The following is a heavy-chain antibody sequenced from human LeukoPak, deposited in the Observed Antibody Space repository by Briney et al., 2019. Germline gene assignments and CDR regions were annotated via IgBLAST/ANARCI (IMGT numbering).Heavy chain of an antibody. J-gene: IGHJ3*02. CDR1: GYSFTSYW. Sequence: TGESLRISCKGSGYSFTSYWITWVRQMPGEGLEWMGRIDPSDSYTNYSPSFQGHVTISADKSISTAYLQWSSLKASDTAMYYCARHYSGSYYAFDIWGQGTIVSVCS. V-gene: IGHV5-10-1*01. CDR3: ARHYSGSYYAFDI. D-gene: IGHD1-26*01. CDR2: IDPSDSYT.